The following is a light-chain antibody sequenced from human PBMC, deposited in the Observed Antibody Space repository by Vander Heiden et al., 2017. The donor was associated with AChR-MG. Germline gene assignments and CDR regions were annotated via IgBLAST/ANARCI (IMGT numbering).Light chain of an antibody. J-gene: IGKJ1*01. V-gene: IGKV1-5*03. Sequence: DLQMTQSPSTLSASVGDRVTITCRASQSVSSRLAWYRQKPGKAPDLLIYKASSLQSGVPARFSGSGSGTEFTLTISRLQPDDFATYYCQQEHTYSWTFGQGTQVEVK. CDR2: KAS. CDR1: QSVSSR. CDR3: QQEHTYSWT.